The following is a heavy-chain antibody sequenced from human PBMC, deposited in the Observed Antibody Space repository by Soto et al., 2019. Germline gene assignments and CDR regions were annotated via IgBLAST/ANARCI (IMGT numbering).Heavy chain of an antibody. CDR2: ITDSGGDA. CDR1: GFTFSSYA. J-gene: IGHJ4*02. Sequence: EVQLVDSGGGLVQPGGSLRLSCAASGFTFSSYAMSWVRQAPGKGLEWVSSITDSGGDAKYADSVRGRFTISRDNSKNTLYLQMSSLRAEDSAVYYCARGSTDSYPGSRIFDFWGRGTLVTVSS. V-gene: IGHV3-23*04. D-gene: IGHD3-10*01. CDR3: ARGSTDSYPGSRIFDF.